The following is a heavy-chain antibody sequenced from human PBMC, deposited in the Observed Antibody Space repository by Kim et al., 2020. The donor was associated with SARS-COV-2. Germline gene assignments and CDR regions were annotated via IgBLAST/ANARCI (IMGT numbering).Heavy chain of an antibody. CDR2: IKSKTDGGTT. J-gene: IGHJ4*02. CDR1: GFTFSNAW. D-gene: IGHD4-17*01. CDR3: TTLEQSASDYGDYPYFDY. Sequence: GGSLRLSCAASGFTFSNAWMSWVRQAPGKGLEWVGRIKSKTDGGTTDYAAPVKGRFTISRDDSKNTLYLQMNSLKTEDTAVYYCTTLEQSASDYGDYPYFDYWGQGTLVTVSS. V-gene: IGHV3-15*01.